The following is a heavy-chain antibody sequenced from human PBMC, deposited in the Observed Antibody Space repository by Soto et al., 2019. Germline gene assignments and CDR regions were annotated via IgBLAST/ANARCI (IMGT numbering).Heavy chain of an antibody. CDR2: IDPSDSYV. CDR1: GCSLTAYW. J-gene: IGHJ4*02. V-gene: IGHV5-10-1*01. CDR3: TRRASSSFYHFDF. Sequence: XESLKSSCQASGCSLTAYWITWVRQMPGKGLEWMATIDPSDSYVDYSPSFRGHVTFSVGRSITTVYLQWNSLKASDSAMYFCTRRASSSFYHFDFWGQGALVTVSS. D-gene: IGHD2-2*01.